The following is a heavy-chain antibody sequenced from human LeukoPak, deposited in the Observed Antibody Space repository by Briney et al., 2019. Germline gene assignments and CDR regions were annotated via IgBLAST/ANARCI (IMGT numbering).Heavy chain of an antibody. V-gene: IGHV4-34*01. D-gene: IGHD3-22*01. CDR3: ARDSRYNYDSSYSGLGDS. CDR1: GGSFSGYY. Sequence: SETLSLTCAVYGGSFSGYYWSWIRQPPGKGLEWIGEINHSGSTNYNPSLKSRVTISVDTSKNQFSLKLSSVTAADTAVYYCARDSRYNYDSSYSGLGDSWGQGTLVTVSS. CDR2: INHSGST. J-gene: IGHJ4*02.